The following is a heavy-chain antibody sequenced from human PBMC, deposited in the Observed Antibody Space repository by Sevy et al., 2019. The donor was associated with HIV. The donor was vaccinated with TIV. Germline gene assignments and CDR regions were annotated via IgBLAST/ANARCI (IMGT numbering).Heavy chain of an antibody. V-gene: IGHV1-24*01. J-gene: IGHJ6*02. Sequence: ASVKVSCKVSGYTLTELSMHWVRQAPGNGLEWMGGFDPEDGETIYAQKFQGRVTMTEGTSTDTAYMELSSLRSEDTAVYYCATTKGGRYCSGGSCYPGYYYYGMDVWGQGTTVTVSS. D-gene: IGHD2-15*01. CDR1: GYTLTELS. CDR2: FDPEDGET. CDR3: ATTKGGRYCSGGSCYPGYYYYGMDV.